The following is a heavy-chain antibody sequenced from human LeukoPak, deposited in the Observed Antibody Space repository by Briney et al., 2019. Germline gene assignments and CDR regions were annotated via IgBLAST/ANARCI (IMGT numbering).Heavy chain of an antibody. Sequence: SETLSLTCTVSGGSISSYYWSWIRQPPGKGLEWIGYIYYSGSTNYNPSLKSRVTISVDTSKNQFSLKLSSVTAADTAVYYCARALVTGYYYGMDVWGQGTTVTVSS. J-gene: IGHJ6*02. CDR3: ARALVTGYYYGMDV. V-gene: IGHV4-59*01. CDR2: IYYSGST. D-gene: IGHD2-8*02. CDR1: GGSISSYY.